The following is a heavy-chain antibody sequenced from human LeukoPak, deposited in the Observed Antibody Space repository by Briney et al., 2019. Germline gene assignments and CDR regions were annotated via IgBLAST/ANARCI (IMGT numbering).Heavy chain of an antibody. J-gene: IGHJ4*02. V-gene: IGHV3-73*01. CDR1: GFTFSGSA. CDR2: IRSKTNSYAT. CDR3: AKLGYSNSNY. Sequence: GGSPRLSCAVSGFTFSGSAMYWVRQASGKGLEWVGHIRSKTNSYATLYAASVKGRFTISRDDSKNMAYLQMNSLKTEDTAVYYCAKLGYSNSNYWGQGTLVTVSS. D-gene: IGHD6-6*01.